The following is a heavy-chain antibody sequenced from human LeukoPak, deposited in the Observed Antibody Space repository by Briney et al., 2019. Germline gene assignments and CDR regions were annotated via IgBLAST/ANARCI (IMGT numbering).Heavy chain of an antibody. CDR1: GYTFTGYY. CDR3: ARASGGTGITMIVVVSPDY. V-gene: IGHV1-2*02. D-gene: IGHD3-22*01. Sequence: GASVKVSCKASGYTFTGYYMHWVRQAPGQGLEWMGWINPNSGGTNYAQKFQGRVTMTRDTSISTAYMELSRLRSDDTAVYYCARASGGTGITMIVVVSPDYWGQGTLVTVSS. J-gene: IGHJ4*02. CDR2: INPNSGGT.